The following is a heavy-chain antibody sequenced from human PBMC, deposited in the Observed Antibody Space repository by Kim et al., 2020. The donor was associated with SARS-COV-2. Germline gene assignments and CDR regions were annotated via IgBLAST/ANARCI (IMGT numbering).Heavy chain of an antibody. CDR1: GGSFSGYY. D-gene: IGHD6-13*01. J-gene: IGHJ4*02. CDR3: ARKMSPAAAGPLGDY. Sequence: SETLSLTCAVYGGSFSGYYWSWIRQPPGKGLEWIGEINHSGSTNYNPSLKSRVTISVDTSKNQFSLKLSSVTAADTAVYYCARKMSPAAAGPLGDYWGQGTLVTVSS. V-gene: IGHV4-34*01. CDR2: INHSGST.